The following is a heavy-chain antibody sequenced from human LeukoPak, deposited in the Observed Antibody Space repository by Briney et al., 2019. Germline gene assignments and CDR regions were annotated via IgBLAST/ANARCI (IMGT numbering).Heavy chain of an antibody. Sequence: PGGSLRLSCAASGFTVSSNYMSWVRQAPGKGLEWVSVIYSGGSTYYADSVKGRFTISRDNSKNTLYLQMNSLRAEDTAVYYCVKLSDDSSGYPYDYWGQGTLVTVSS. CDR3: VKLSDDSSGYPYDY. CDR2: IYSGGST. V-gene: IGHV3-53*05. D-gene: IGHD3-22*01. CDR1: GFTVSSNY. J-gene: IGHJ4*02.